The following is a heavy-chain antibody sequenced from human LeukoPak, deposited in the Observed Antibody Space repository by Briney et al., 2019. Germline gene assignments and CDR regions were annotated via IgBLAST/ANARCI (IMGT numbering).Heavy chain of an antibody. CDR2: ISGSGGST. CDR3: AKDSKLMYYYDSSGYGWLDY. D-gene: IGHD3-22*01. CDR1: GFTFSRYW. J-gene: IGHJ4*02. Sequence: GGSLRLSCAASGFTFSRYWMSWVRQAPGKGLEWVSAISGSGGSTYYADSVKGRFTISRDNSKNTLYLQMNSLRAEDTAVYYCAKDSKLMYYYDSSGYGWLDYWGQGTLVTVSS. V-gene: IGHV3-23*01.